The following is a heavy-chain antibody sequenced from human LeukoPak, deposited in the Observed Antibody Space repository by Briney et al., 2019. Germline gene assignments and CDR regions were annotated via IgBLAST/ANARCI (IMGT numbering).Heavy chain of an antibody. J-gene: IGHJ4*02. CDR1: GCTLRRWS. V-gene: IGHV3-21*01. D-gene: IGHD3-22*01. CDR3: ARESLGSSGYYRDY. CDR2: ISSSSSYI. Sequence: GGPLRLSCAASGCTLRRWSMNGVRQAPGKGREGVSCISSSSSYIYYADSVKGRFTISRDHAKTLLYLQTNSLRAEDTAVYYCARESLGSSGYYRDYWGQGTLVTVSS.